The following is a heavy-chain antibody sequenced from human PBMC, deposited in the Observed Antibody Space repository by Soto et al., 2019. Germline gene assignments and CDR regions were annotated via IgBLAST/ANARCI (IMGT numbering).Heavy chain of an antibody. CDR3: ARISPSLYCSGGSCQESYYYYGMDV. J-gene: IGHJ6*02. V-gene: IGHV5-51*01. Sequence: GESLKISCKGSGYSFTSYWIGWVRQMPVKGLEWMGIIYPGDSDTRYSPSFQGQVTISADKSISTAYLQWSSLKASDTAMYYCARISPSLYCSGGSCQESYYYYGMDVWGQGTTVTVSS. CDR1: GYSFTSYW. CDR2: IYPGDSDT. D-gene: IGHD2-15*01.